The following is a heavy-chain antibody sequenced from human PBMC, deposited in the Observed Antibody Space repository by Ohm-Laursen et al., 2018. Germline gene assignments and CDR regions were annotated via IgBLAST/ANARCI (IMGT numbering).Heavy chain of an antibody. D-gene: IGHD4-23*01. CDR3: ATIPGGGTSY. CDR2: ISYDGSNK. CDR1: GFTFSSYG. V-gene: IGHV3-30*03. Sequence: SLRLSCAASGFTFSSYGMHWVRQAPGKGLEWVAVISYDGSNKYYADSVKGRFTIPRDNSKNTLSLQMDSLRADDTAVYYCATIPGGGTSYWGQGTLVTVSS. J-gene: IGHJ4*02.